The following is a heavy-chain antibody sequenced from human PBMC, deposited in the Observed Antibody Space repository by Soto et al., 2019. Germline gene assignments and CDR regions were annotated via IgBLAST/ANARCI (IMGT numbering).Heavy chain of an antibody. D-gene: IGHD5-18*01. CDR2: IIPMFGTA. J-gene: IGHJ4*02. CDR3: ASGIQLWLRRINNVYSG. Sequence: QVQLVQSGAEVKKPESSVKVSCKAPGGTFSTYAISWVRQAPGQGLEWMGGIIPMFGTANYAQRFQARVTITADESTNTVYMELSSLRSEDTAVYFCASGIQLWLRRINNVYSGWGQGTLVTVSS. V-gene: IGHV1-69*12. CDR1: GGTFSTYA.